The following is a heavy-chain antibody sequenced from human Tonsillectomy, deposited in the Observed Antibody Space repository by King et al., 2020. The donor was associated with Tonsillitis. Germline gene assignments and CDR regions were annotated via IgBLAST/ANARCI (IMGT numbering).Heavy chain of an antibody. Sequence: VQLQESGPGLVKPSETLSLTCTVSGGSINSYYWSWIRQPPGKGLEWIGYIYYSGSTNYNPSLKSRVTISVDTSKNQFSLKRSSVTAADTAVYYCARWGSGWPQDAFDIWGQGTMVTVSS. CDR2: IYYSGST. V-gene: IGHV4-59*01. CDR3: ARWGSGWPQDAFDI. D-gene: IGHD6-19*01. J-gene: IGHJ3*02. CDR1: GGSINSYY.